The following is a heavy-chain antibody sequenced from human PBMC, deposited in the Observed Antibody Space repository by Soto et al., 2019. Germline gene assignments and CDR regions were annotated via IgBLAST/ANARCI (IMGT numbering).Heavy chain of an antibody. V-gene: IGHV3-9*01. J-gene: IGHJ4*02. CDR2: ISWNSGSI. CDR3: AKDRLRFLEWSPYFDY. CDR1: GFTFDDYA. D-gene: IGHD3-3*01. Sequence: GGSLRLSCAASGFTFDDYAMHWVRQDPGKGLEWVSGISWNSGSIGYADSVKGRFTISRDNAKNSLYLQMNSLRAEDTALYYCAKDRLRFLEWSPYFDYWGQGTLVTVSS.